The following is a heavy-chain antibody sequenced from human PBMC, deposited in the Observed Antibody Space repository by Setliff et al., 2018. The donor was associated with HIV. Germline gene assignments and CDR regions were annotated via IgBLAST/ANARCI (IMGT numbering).Heavy chain of an antibody. Sequence: AASVKVSCKASGYTFTDYYMHWGQQAPGKGLEWMGRVDPEDGETIYAEKFQGRVTITADTSTDTAYMELSSLRSEDTAVYYCATVGGKTNPVDYWGQGTLVTVSS. CDR3: ATVGGKTNPVDY. CDR2: VDPEDGET. CDR1: GYTFTDYY. V-gene: IGHV1-69-2*01. J-gene: IGHJ4*02. D-gene: IGHD1-26*01.